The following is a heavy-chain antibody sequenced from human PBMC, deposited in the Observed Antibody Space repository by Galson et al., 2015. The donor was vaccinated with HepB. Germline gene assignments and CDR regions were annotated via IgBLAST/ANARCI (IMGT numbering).Heavy chain of an antibody. CDR1: GYTFMSYG. D-gene: IGHD4-11*01. CDR3: ARAYPTTGDDY. J-gene: IGHJ4*02. CDR2: ISAYNGNT. V-gene: IGHV1-18*01. Sequence: SVKVSCKAVGYTFMSYGISWVRQAPGQGLEWMGWISAYNGNTNYAQKLQGRVTMTTDTSTSTAYMELRSLRSEDTAMYYCARAYPTTGDDYWGQGTLVTVSS.